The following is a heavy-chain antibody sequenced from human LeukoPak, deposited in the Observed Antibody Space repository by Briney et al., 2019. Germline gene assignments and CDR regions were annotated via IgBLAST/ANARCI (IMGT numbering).Heavy chain of an antibody. D-gene: IGHD2-15*01. CDR3: AKPRDIDSWAFDV. V-gene: IGHV3-30*18. CDR2: ISYDGRNK. J-gene: IGHJ3*01. Sequence: PGGSMGLSCAASEFTFNNHDMHWVRQAPGKGLEWVAAISYDGRNKYYADSVKGRFTISRDNSKNTLNLQMNSLRTEDTAVFYCAKPRDIDSWAFDVWGQGTMVTVSS. CDR1: EFTFNNHD.